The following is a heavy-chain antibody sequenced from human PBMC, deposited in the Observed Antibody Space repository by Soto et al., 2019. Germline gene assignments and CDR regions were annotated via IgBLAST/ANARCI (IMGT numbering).Heavy chain of an antibody. V-gene: IGHV3-23*01. Sequence: EVQLLESGGGLVQPGGSLRLSCAASGFTFSGYAMNWVRQAPGKGLEWVSGISVGGGNTYYADSVKGRFTISRDNTQNTMYLQMNSLRAEDTAVYFCAKRAGGSIVPFDYWGQGTLVTVSS. CDR3: AKRAGGSIVPFDY. J-gene: IGHJ4*02. CDR1: GFTFSGYA. CDR2: ISVGGGNT. D-gene: IGHD3-16*01.